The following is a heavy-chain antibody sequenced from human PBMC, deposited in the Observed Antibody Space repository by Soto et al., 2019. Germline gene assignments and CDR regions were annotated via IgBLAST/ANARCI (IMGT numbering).Heavy chain of an antibody. V-gene: IGHV1-69*13. D-gene: IGHD3-3*01. CDR3: AREDTIFGVVIMSPKVGPKTNYYYGMDV. CDR2: IIPIFGTA. CDR1: GGTFSSYA. J-gene: IGHJ6*02. Sequence: VASVKVSCKASGGTFSSYAISWVRQAPGQGLEWMGGIIPIFGTANYAQKFQGRVTITADESTSTAYMELSSLRSEDTAVYYCAREDTIFGVVIMSPKVGPKTNYYYGMDVWGQGTTVTVSS.